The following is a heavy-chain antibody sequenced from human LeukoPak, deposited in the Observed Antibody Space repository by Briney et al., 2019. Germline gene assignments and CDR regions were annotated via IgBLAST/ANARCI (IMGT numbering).Heavy chain of an antibody. J-gene: IGHJ5*02. Sequence: SQTLSLTCAISGDSVSSNSAAWNWIRQSPSRGLEWLGRTYYRSNWYSEYAVSVESRITIKADTSQNQFSLQLNSVTPDDTAVYHCAKAYLVAAGSKCFDPWGQGTLVTVSS. CDR2: TYYRSNWYS. D-gene: IGHD6-13*01. V-gene: IGHV6-1*01. CDR1: GDSVSSNSAA. CDR3: AKAYLVAAGSKCFDP.